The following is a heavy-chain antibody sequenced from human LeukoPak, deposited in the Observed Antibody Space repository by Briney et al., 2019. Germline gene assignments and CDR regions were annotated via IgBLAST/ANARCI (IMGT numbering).Heavy chain of an antibody. V-gene: IGHV3-48*03. J-gene: IGHJ4*02. CDR1: GFSFNRYE. D-gene: IGHD5-18*01. Sequence: GGSLRLSCAASGFSFNRYEMNWVRQAPGKGLQWVSYISSSGRTIYYADSVKGRFTISRDNAKNSLYLQMNSLRAEDTALYYCARETSSYGYFDYWGQGTLVTVSS. CDR3: ARETSSYGYFDY. CDR2: ISSSGRTI.